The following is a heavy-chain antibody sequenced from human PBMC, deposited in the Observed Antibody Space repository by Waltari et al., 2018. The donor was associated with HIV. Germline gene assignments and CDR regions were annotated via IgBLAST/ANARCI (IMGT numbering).Heavy chain of an antibody. Sequence: QVQLQQWGAGLLKPSETLSLTCAVYGGSFSGYYWSWLRQPPGKGLEWIGEINHSGSTNYNPSLKSRVTISVDTSKNQFSLKLSSVTAADTAVYYCARGEYYDFWSGYRGGMDVWGQGTTVTVSS. J-gene: IGHJ6*02. D-gene: IGHD3-3*01. CDR2: INHSGST. CDR1: GGSFSGYY. V-gene: IGHV4-34*01. CDR3: ARGEYYDFWSGYRGGMDV.